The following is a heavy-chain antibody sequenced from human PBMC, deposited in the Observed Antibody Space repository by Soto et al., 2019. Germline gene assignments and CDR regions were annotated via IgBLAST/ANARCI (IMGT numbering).Heavy chain of an antibody. CDR1: GGTFSSYT. V-gene: IGHV1-69*02. CDR3: AHRITIFGVVIPKEAFDI. J-gene: IGHJ3*02. D-gene: IGHD3-3*01. Sequence: SVKVSCKASGGTFSSYTISWVRQAPGQGLEWMGRIIPILGIANYAQKFQGRVTITADKSTSTAYMELSSLRSEDTAVYYCAHRITIFGVVIPKEAFDIWAQGKMVPVSS. CDR2: IIPILGIA.